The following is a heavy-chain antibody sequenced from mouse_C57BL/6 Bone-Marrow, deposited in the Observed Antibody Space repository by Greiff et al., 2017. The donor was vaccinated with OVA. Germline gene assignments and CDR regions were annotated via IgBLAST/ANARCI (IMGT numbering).Heavy chain of an antibody. Sequence: VQLQQSGPELVKPGASVKICCKASGYTFTDYYMNWVKQSHGKSLEWIGDINPNNGGTSYNQKFKGKATLTVDKSSSTAYMELRSLTSEDSAVYYCARQDYYALDYWGQGTTLTVSS. CDR3: ARQDYYALDY. CDR2: INPNNGGT. CDR1: GYTFTDYY. D-gene: IGHD1-1*01. J-gene: IGHJ2*01. V-gene: IGHV1-26*01.